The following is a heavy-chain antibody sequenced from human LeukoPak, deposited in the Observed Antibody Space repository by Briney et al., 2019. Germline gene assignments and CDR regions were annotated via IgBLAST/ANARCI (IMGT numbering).Heavy chain of an antibody. CDR1: GYTFTSYA. D-gene: IGHD1-7*01. J-gene: IGHJ6*02. Sequence: ASVTVSCTASGYTFTSYAMHWVRQAPGQRLEWMGWINAGNGNTKYSQKFQGRVTITRDTSASTAYMELSSLRSEDTAVYYCARDHPTYWYSWNYDGGSSLGMDVWGQGTTVTVSS. V-gene: IGHV1-3*01. CDR3: ARDHPTYWYSWNYDGGSSLGMDV. CDR2: INAGNGNT.